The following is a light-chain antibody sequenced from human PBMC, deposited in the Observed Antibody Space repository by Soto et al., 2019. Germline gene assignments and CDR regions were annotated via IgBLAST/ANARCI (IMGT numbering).Light chain of an antibody. V-gene: IGKV1-5*03. Sequence: DIQMTQSPSTLSASVGDRVTITCRASQSISSWLAWYQQKPGKAPKLLIYKASSLESGVPSRFSGSGSGTEFTLTISSLQPDEFATYYCQQYNSYWTFGQGTKVEIE. J-gene: IGKJ1*01. CDR3: QQYNSYWT. CDR1: QSISSW. CDR2: KAS.